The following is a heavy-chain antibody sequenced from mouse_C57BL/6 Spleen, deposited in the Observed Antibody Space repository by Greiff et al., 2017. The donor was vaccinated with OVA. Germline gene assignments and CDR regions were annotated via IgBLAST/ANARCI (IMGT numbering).Heavy chain of an antibody. CDR2: IDPETGGT. CDR3: TRWALNWDGFDD. CDR1: GYTFTDYE. Sequence: QVQLQQSGAELVRPGASVTLSCKASGYTFTDYEMHWVKQTPVHGLEWIGAIDPETGGTAYNQKFKGKAILTADKSSSTAYMELRSLTSEDSAVYYCTRWALNWDGFDDWGQGTTLTVSS. J-gene: IGHJ2*01. V-gene: IGHV1-15*01. D-gene: IGHD4-1*01.